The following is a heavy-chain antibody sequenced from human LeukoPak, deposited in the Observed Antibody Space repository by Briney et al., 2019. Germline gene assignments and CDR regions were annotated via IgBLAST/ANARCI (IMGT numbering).Heavy chain of an antibody. D-gene: IGHD6-19*01. CDR2: FSSSSNTI. CDR1: GFIFSSYS. V-gene: IGHV3-48*02. CDR3: ARDAGYSSAWSHWYFDL. Sequence: GGSLSLSCAGSGFIFSSYSMNWVRQAPGKGLEWVSYFSSSSNTIYYTDSVKGRFTISRDNAKNSLYLQMNSLRDEDTAVYYCARDAGYSSAWSHWYFDLWGRGTLVTVSS. J-gene: IGHJ2*01.